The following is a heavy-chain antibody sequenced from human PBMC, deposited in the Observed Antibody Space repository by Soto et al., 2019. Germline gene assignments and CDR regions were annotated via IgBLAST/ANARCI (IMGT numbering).Heavy chain of an antibody. Sequence: QVQLQESGPGLVKPSETLSLTCTVSGGSISSYYWSWIRQPPGKGLEWIGYIYYSGSTNYNPSLKSRGTXXVXTXKNQFSLKLSSVTAADTAVYYCVRHVDTAMGSWFDPWGQGTLVTVSS. CDR1: GGSISSYY. J-gene: IGHJ5*02. CDR3: VRHVDTAMGSWFDP. V-gene: IGHV4-59*08. CDR2: IYYSGST. D-gene: IGHD5-18*01.